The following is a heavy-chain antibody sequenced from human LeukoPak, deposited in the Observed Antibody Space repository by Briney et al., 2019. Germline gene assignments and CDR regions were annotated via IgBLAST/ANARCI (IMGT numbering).Heavy chain of an antibody. Sequence: PGRSLRLSCAASGFTFSSYGMHWVRQAPGKGLEWVAVIWYDGSNKYYADSVKGRFTISRDNSKNTLYLQMNSLRAEDTAVYYCARAVLLYDSSGYYSWKGVDYWGQGTLVTVSS. J-gene: IGHJ4*02. CDR3: ARAVLLYDSSGYYSWKGVDY. V-gene: IGHV3-33*01. CDR2: IWYDGSNK. CDR1: GFTFSSYG. D-gene: IGHD3-22*01.